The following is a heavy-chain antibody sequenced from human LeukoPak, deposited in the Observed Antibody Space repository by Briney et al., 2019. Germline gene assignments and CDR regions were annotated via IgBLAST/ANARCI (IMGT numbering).Heavy chain of an antibody. V-gene: IGHV3-23*01. CDR2: ISGSGTST. CDR3: ANQGVSGRGWFDP. D-gene: IGHD3-10*01. Sequence: GGYLRLYCAASGFTFSTYDMSWVRQAPGKGLEWVSTISGSGTSTYYADSVKGRFTISRDNSKNTLFLRMNSLRAEDTAVYYCANQGVSGRGWFDPCGQGTLVTVSS. CDR1: GFTFSTYD. J-gene: IGHJ5*02.